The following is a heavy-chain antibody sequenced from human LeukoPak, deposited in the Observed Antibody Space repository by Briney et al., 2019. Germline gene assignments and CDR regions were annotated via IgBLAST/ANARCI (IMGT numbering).Heavy chain of an antibody. CDR2: KHYSGSS. J-gene: IGHJ3*02. D-gene: IGHD5-18*01. CDR1: GDSISSYY. V-gene: IGHV4-59*01. Sequence: PSETLSLTCTVSGDSISSYYCSWIRQSPGKGLEWIGYKHYSGSSDYNPSLRSRVTISVDTSKNQFSLNLRSVTAADTAVYYCARRRGSGTQLWKYDGFDIWGQGTMVTVSS. CDR3: ARRRGSGTQLWKYDGFDI.